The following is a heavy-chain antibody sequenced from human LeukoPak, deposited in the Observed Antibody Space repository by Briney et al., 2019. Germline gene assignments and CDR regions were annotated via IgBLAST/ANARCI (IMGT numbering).Heavy chain of an antibody. J-gene: IGHJ5*02. D-gene: IGHD2-2*01. Sequence: SETLSLTCAVYGGSFSGYYWSWIRQPPGKGLEWIGEINHSGSTNYNPSLTSRGTISVDTSKNQFSLKLSSVTAADTAVYYCASKKRGYQLLFRFDPWGQGTLVTVSS. CDR2: INHSGST. CDR1: GGSFSGYY. CDR3: ASKKRGYQLLFRFDP. V-gene: IGHV4-34*01.